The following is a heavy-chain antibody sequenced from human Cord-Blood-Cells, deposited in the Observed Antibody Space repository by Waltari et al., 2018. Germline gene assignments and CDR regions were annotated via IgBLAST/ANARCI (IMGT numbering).Heavy chain of an antibody. J-gene: IGHJ6*02. CDR1: GGTFSSYA. CDR3: ARDDIVVVPAADYYYGMDV. V-gene: IGHV1-69*06. D-gene: IGHD2-2*01. CDR2: IIPIVGTA. Sequence: QVQLVQSGAEVKKPGSSVKVSCKASGGTFSSYAISWVRQAPGHGVEWMGGIIPIVGTANNAQKFEGRVTITADKSTSTAYMELSSLRSEDTAVYYCARDDIVVVPAADYYYGMDVWGQGTTVTVSS.